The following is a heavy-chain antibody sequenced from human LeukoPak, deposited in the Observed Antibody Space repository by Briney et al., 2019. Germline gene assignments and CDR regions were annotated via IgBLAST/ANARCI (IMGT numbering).Heavy chain of an antibody. D-gene: IGHD3-10*01. J-gene: IGHJ2*01. V-gene: IGHV4-39*02. CDR1: GGSITSDSYY. Sequence: SETLSLTCTVSGGSITSDSYYWGWIRQPPGKGLEWIGSIYYSGTPYYNPSLNSRVTISVDTSKNQFSLKLSSVTAADTAVYYCAREDFYVSGSYPWYFDLWGRGTLVSVSS. CDR2: IYYSGTP. CDR3: AREDFYVSGSYPWYFDL.